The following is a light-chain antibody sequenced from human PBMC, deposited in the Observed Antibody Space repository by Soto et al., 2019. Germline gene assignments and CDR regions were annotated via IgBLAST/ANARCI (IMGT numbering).Light chain of an antibody. CDR1: QGVTTK. V-gene: IGKV3-20*01. Sequence: IVLTQSPRTLSLSPGERATLSCRASQGVTTKLAWYQHKPGQAPRLLISGASNRATGIPDRFSGSGSGTDFTLTISRLEPEDFAVYYCQQYGSSGTFGQGTKVAIK. J-gene: IGKJ1*01. CDR3: QQYGSSGT. CDR2: GAS.